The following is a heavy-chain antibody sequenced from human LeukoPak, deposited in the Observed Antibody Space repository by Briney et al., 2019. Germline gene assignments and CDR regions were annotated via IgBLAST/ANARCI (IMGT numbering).Heavy chain of an antibody. J-gene: IGHJ2*01. CDR1: GYTFTGYY. D-gene: IGHD3-9*01. CDR3: ARGLLTGRNWYFDL. CDR2: INPHSGGT. V-gene: IGHV1-2*02. Sequence: GAAVTVSCKASGYTFTGYYIHWLRQAPGQGREGMGWINPHSGGTNYVQNFQGRVTMTRDTSISTVYMELRTLRSDDTAVYFCARGLLTGRNWYFDLWGRGTLLTASS.